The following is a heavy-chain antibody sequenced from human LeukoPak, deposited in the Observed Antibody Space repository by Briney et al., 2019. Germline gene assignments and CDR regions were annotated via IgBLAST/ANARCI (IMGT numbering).Heavy chain of an antibody. D-gene: IGHD1-20*01. CDR1: GFTFDDYG. Sequence: PGGSLRLSCAASGFTFDDYGMSWVRQAPGKGLEWVSAISGSGGSRYYADSVKGRFTISRDNSKNTPYLQMNSLRAEDTAVYYCAARMGNNWNTLDYWGQGTLVTVSS. V-gene: IGHV3-23*01. CDR3: AARMGNNWNTLDY. J-gene: IGHJ4*02. CDR2: ISGSGGSR.